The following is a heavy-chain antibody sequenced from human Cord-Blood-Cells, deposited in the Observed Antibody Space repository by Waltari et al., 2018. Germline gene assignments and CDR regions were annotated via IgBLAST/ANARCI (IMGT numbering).Heavy chain of an antibody. V-gene: IGHV1-24*01. CDR2: FDPEDGET. CDR1: GYTLTELS. D-gene: IGHD1-26*01. Sequence: QVQLVQSGAEVKKPGASVKVSCKVSGYTLTELSMHWVRQAPGKGLEWLGVFDPEDGETIYAQKFQGRVTMTEDTSTDTAYMELSSLRSEDTAVYYCAAINRPHNIVGATRDLCYWGQGTLVTVSS. J-gene: IGHJ4*02. CDR3: AAINRPHNIVGATRDLCY.